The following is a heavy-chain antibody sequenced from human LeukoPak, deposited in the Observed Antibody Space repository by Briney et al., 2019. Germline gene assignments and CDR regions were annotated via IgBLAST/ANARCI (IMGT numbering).Heavy chain of an antibody. D-gene: IGHD3-3*01. CDR2: ISSSGSQI. CDR3: ARDTNHGFWSGYDLAY. Sequence: GGSLRLSCAASGFTFSSYNMNWLRQAPGKGLEWVSSISSSGSQIYYADSVKGRFTISRDNAKNSLYLQMNSLRAEDTAVYYCARDTNHGFWSGYDLAYWGQGTLGTVSS. J-gene: IGHJ4*02. CDR1: GFTFSSYN. V-gene: IGHV3-21*01.